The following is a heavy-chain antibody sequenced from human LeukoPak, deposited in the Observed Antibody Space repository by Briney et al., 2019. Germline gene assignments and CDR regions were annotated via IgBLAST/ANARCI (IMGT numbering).Heavy chain of an antibody. CDR3: AREPRGKGYGSGSTEHAFDI. CDR1: GGTFSSYA. V-gene: IGHV1-69*13. J-gene: IGHJ3*02. Sequence: SVKVSCKASGGTFSSYAISWVRQAPGQGLEWMGGIIPIFGTANYAQKFQGRVTITADESTSTAYMELSSLRSEDTAVYYCAREPRGKGYGSGSTEHAFDIWGQGTMVTVSS. CDR2: IIPIFGTA. D-gene: IGHD3-10*01.